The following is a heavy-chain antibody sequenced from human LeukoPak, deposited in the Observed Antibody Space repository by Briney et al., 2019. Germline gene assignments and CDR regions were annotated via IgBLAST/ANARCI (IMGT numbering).Heavy chain of an antibody. J-gene: IGHJ1*01. CDR2: IIPTISIT. CDR1: EGSFNSYP. V-gene: IGHV1-69*04. CDR3: AREPGFVNY. Sequence: SVKVSCKASEGSFNSYPLSWVRQAPGQGLEWMGRIIPTISITDYAQKFQGRITITADKSTYTVYMELNSLGSDDTAVYYCAREPGFVNYWGQGTLVTVSS. D-gene: IGHD1-7*01.